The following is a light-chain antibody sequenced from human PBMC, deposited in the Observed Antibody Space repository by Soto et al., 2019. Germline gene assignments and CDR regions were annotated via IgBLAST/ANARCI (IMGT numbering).Light chain of an antibody. V-gene: IGKV3-15*01. Sequence: EIVITQSPATLSVSPGERATLSCRASQSVSSNLAWYQQKPGQAPRLLVYRASTRATGIPARFSGSGSGTEFTLSISSLQSEDSGVYYCQQYNKWPAEITFGQGTRLEIK. J-gene: IGKJ5*01. CDR1: QSVSSN. CDR2: RAS. CDR3: QQYNKWPAEIT.